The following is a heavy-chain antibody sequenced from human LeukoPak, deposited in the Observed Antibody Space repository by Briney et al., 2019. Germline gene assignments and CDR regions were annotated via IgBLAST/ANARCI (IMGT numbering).Heavy chain of an antibody. V-gene: IGHV4-38-2*02. CDR2: IYHSGST. J-gene: IGHJ6*02. D-gene: IGHD6-19*01. CDR1: GYSISSGYY. CDR3: ARESVVQWLVPSMPHYYYYGMDV. Sequence: SETLSLTCTVSGYSISSGYYWDWIRQPPGKGLEWIGSIYHSGSTYYNPSLKSRVTISVDTSKNQFSLKLSSVTAADTAVYYCARESVVQWLVPSMPHYYYYGMDVWGQGTTVTVSS.